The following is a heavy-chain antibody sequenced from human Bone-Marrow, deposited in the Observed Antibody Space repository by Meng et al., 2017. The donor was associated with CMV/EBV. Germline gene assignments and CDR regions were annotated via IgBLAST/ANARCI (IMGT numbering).Heavy chain of an antibody. CDR1: GDSINSKIYY. D-gene: IGHD2-2*01. CDR2: VSYSGST. J-gene: IGHJ4*02. V-gene: IGHV4-39*07. Sequence: SETLSLTCTVSGDSINSKIYYWGWVRQPPGKGLEWIGSVSYSGSTQYNPSLKSRVTISVDTSKNQFSLKLSSVTAADTAVYYCARVTLDCSSTSCYQIDYWGQGTLVTVSS. CDR3: ARVTLDCSSTSCYQIDY.